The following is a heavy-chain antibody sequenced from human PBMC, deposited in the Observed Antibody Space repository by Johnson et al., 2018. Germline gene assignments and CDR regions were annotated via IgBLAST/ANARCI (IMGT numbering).Heavy chain of an antibody. CDR3: VKADYGDYDSRFDY. V-gene: IGHV3-23*04. CDR2: ISSRGVST. Sequence: VQLVQSGGGVVQPGGSLRLSCAASRFTFSSYAMSWVRQAPGKGLEWVSTISSRGVSTYYADSVKGRFTLSRNNSRNPLFLQMNRLRAEDTALYYCVKADYGDYDSRFDYWGQGTLVTVSS. CDR1: RFTFSSYA. J-gene: IGHJ4*02. D-gene: IGHD4-17*01.